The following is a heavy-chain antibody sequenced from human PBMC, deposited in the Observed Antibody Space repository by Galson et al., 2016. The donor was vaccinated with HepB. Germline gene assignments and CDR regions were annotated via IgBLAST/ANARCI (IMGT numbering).Heavy chain of an antibody. V-gene: IGHV4-30-2*01. CDR2: TSHTGST. J-gene: IGHJ3*02. CDR1: GGSMNNSDFS. Sequence: TLSLTCAVSGGSMNNSDFSWGWIRLPPGKGLEWIGYTSHTGSTYYNPSLKSRVTISVDRSKNQFSLELTSVTAADTAMYYCARESEILSGVNSFDIWGQGTMVTVSS. D-gene: IGHD3-9*01. CDR3: ARESEILSGVNSFDI.